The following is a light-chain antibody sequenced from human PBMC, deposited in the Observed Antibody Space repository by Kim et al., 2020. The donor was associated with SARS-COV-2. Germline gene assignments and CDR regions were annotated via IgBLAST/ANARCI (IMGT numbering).Light chain of an antibody. CDR3: QAWDGSTVV. CDR1: KLGDEY. V-gene: IGLV3-1*01. J-gene: IGLJ2*01. CDR2: QDT. Sequence: SVSPGQTASITCSGHKLGDEYASWYQQRAGQSPVLVIYQDTKRPSGIPERFSGSNSGNTATLTISGTQAMDEADYYCQAWDGSTVVFGGGTQLTVL.